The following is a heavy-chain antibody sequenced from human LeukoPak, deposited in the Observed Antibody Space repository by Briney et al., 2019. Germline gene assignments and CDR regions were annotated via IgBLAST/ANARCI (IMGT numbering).Heavy chain of an antibody. Sequence: PSETLSLTCAVYGVSFSGYYWSWIRQPPGKGLEWIGEINHSGSTNYNPSLKSRVTISVDTSKNQFSLKLSSVTAADTAVYYCARGAYYDFWSGYRLYYYGMDVWGQGTTVTVSS. CDR3: ARGAYYDFWSGYRLYYYGMDV. D-gene: IGHD3-3*01. V-gene: IGHV4-34*01. CDR2: INHSGST. J-gene: IGHJ6*02. CDR1: GVSFSGYY.